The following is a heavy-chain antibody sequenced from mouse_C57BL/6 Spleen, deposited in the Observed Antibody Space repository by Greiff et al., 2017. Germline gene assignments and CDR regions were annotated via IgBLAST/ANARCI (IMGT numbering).Heavy chain of an antibody. J-gene: IGHJ4*01. Sequence: EVKLMESGGGLVQPGGSLSLSCAASGFTFTDYYMSWVRQTPGKALEWLGFIRNKANGYTTEYSASVKGRFTISRDNSKSILYLQMNALGAEDSATYDCARLGMDDWGQGTSVTVSS. CDR2: IRNKANGYTT. V-gene: IGHV7-3*01. CDR1: GFTFTDYY. CDR3: ARLGMDD. D-gene: IGHD4-1*01.